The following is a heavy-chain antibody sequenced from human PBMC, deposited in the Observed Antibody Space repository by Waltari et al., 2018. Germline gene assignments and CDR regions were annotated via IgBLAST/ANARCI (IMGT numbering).Heavy chain of an antibody. CDR1: GFNFSTYA. J-gene: IGHJ4*02. CDR3: ARVPRGSIIPSLYYFDY. CDR2: ISYDETYK. Sequence: QVQLVESGGAVVQPGRSLRLSCAASGFNFSTYAMHWVRQAPGKGLELVAFISYDETYKYYADSLRGRFTISRDNSKKTLFLQVNSLITDDTALYYCARVPRGSIIPSLYYFDYWGQGTLVTVSS. D-gene: IGHD3-10*01. V-gene: IGHV3-30*16.